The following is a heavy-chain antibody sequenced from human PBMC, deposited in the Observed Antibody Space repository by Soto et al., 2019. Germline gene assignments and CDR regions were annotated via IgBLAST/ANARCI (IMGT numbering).Heavy chain of an antibody. CDR3: ARALQRETIDDYGDYVNYYYYGMDV. J-gene: IGHJ6*02. CDR1: GDSVSSNSAA. V-gene: IGHV6-1*01. D-gene: IGHD4-17*01. Sequence: HTLSLTCAISGDSVSSNSAACIWIRQSPSRGLEWLGRTYYRSKWYNDYAVSVKSRITINPDTSKNQFSLQLNSVTPEDTAVYYCARALQRETIDDYGDYVNYYYYGMDVWGQGTTVTVSS. CDR2: TYYRSKWYN.